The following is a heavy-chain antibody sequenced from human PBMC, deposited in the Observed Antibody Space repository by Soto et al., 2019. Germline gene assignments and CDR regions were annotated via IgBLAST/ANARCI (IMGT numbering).Heavy chain of an antibody. CDR3: ARAPERRFDY. Sequence: EVQVVESGGDLVQPGGSLRLSCVVSGFTFRDYWMTWVRQAPGKGLEWVANINADGSESHYIDSVKGRFIISRDNAKNSLYLQLNSLRAEDTALYYCARAPERRFDYWGQGTLVTVSS. V-gene: IGHV3-7*03. CDR2: INADGSES. D-gene: IGHD1-1*01. CDR1: GFTFRDYW. J-gene: IGHJ4*02.